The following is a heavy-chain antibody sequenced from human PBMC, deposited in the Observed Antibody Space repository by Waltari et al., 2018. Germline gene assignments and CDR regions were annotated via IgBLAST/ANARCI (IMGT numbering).Heavy chain of an antibody. D-gene: IGHD3-22*01. CDR1: GGSISRYY. CDR3: ARAGYYYDSSGYYSWFDP. J-gene: IGHJ5*02. Sequence: QVQLQESGPGLVKPTETLSLTCTVSGGSISRYYWPWIRQPPRQGLEWIGYIYYSGSTNYNPSLKSRVTISVDTSKNQFSLKLSSVTAADTAVYYCARAGYYYDSSGYYSWFDPWGQGTLVTVSS. V-gene: IGHV4-59*01. CDR2: IYYSGST.